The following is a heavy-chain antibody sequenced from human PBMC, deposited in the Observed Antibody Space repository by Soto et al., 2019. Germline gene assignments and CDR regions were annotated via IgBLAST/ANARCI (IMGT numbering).Heavy chain of an antibody. J-gene: IGHJ6*02. V-gene: IGHV3-33*01. D-gene: IGHD3-22*01. CDR2: IWYDGTNK. CDR1: GFNFEDYT. Sequence: GGSLRLSCAASGFNFEDYTMHWVRQAPGKGLEWVAIIWYDGTNKYFAESVRGRFTISRDNSKNSLYLQMNSLRAEDTAVYYCARVLMHYDSSGYYLSHLPYYYYGMDVWGQGTTVTVSS. CDR3: ARVLMHYDSSGYYLSHLPYYYYGMDV.